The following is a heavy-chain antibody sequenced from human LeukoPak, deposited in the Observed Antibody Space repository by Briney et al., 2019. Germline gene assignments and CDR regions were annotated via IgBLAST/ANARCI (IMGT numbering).Heavy chain of an antibody. D-gene: IGHD6-13*01. V-gene: IGHV1-24*01. Sequence: ASVKVSCKVSGYTLTELSMHWVRQAPGKGLAWMGGFDPEDGETIYAQKFQGRATMTEDTSTDTAYMELSSLRSEDTAVYYCATGSIAAAGTAYWGQGTLVTVSS. CDR3: ATGSIAAAGTAY. CDR2: FDPEDGET. J-gene: IGHJ4*02. CDR1: GYTLTELS.